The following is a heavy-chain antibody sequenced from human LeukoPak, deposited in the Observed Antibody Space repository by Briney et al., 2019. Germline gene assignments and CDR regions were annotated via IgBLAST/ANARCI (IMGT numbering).Heavy chain of an antibody. V-gene: IGHV3-48*03. J-gene: IGHJ6*02. Sequence: GGSLRLSCAASGFTFSSYEMNWVRQAPGKGLEWFSYISSSGSTIYYADSVKGRFTISRDNAKNSLYLQMNGLRAEDTAVYYCARDVWVAVADYYYYYGMDVWGQGTTVTVSS. CDR3: ARDVWVAVADYYYYYGMDV. CDR1: GFTFSSYE. D-gene: IGHD6-19*01. CDR2: ISSSGSTI.